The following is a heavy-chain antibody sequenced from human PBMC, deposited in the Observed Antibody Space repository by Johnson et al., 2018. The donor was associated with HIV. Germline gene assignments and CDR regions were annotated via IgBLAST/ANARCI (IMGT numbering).Heavy chain of an antibody. V-gene: IGHV3-66*01. D-gene: IGHD3-16*01. J-gene: IGHJ3*02. CDR2: IYSGGST. CDR3: ARDVKVCAFDI. CDR1: GFTVSANY. Sequence: VQLVESGGDLVQPVGSLRLSCTASGFTVSANYMSWVRQAPGKGLEWVSVIYSGGSTYYADSVKGRFTISRDNSKNTLYLQMNSLRAEDTAVYYCARDVKVCAFDIWGQGTMVTVSS.